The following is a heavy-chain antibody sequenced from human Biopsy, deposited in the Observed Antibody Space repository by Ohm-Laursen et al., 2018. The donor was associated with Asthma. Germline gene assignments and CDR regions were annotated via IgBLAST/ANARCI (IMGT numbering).Heavy chain of an antibody. V-gene: IGHV4-59*07. Sequence: SDTLSLTCSVYGGSISSFYWSWIRQSPEKGLEWMGYVYWTGSTNYNTSLKSRITMSVDTSKNRMFLELTSVTAADTAIYYCVRAVRNEQWLDPFDYWGQGKPVTVSS. CDR1: GGSISSFY. J-gene: IGHJ4*02. CDR2: VYWTGST. CDR3: VRAVRNEQWLDPFDY. D-gene: IGHD6-19*01.